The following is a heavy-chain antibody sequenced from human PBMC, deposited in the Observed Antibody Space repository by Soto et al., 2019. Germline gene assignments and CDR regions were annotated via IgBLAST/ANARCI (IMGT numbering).Heavy chain of an antibody. D-gene: IGHD3-9*01. CDR2: ISSSSSTI. Sequence: PGGSLRLSCAASGFTFSSYSMNWVRQAPGKGLEWVSYISSSSSTIYYADPVKGRFTISRDNAKNSLYLQMNSLRAEDTAVYYCAREADILNWFDPWGQGTLVTVS. CDR1: GFTFSSYS. J-gene: IGHJ5*02. CDR3: AREADILNWFDP. V-gene: IGHV3-48*01.